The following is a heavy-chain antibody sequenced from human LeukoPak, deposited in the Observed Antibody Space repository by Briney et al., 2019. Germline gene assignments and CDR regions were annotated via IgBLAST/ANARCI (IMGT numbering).Heavy chain of an antibody. CDR1: GFTFSSYW. CDR3: ARDPYSGAYGDTYYYYMDV. D-gene: IGHD1-26*01. V-gene: IGHV3-74*01. Sequence: GGSLRLSCAASGFTFSSYWMHWVRQAPGKGLVWVSRINSGGSSTSYADSVKGRFTISRDNAKNTLYLQMNSLTAEDTAVYYCARDPYSGAYGDTYYYYMDVWGKGTTATISS. CDR2: INSGGSST. J-gene: IGHJ6*03.